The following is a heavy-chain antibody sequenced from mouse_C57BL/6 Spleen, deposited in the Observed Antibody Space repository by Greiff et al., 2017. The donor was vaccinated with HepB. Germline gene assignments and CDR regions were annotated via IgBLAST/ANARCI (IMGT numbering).Heavy chain of an antibody. V-gene: IGHV10-3*01. D-gene: IGHD2-1*01. CDR1: GFTFNTYA. Sequence: EVKVIESGGGLVQPKGSLKLSCAASGFTFNTYAMHWVRQAPGKGLEWVARIRSKSSNYVTYYADSVKDRFTISRDDSQSMLYLQMNNLKTEDTAMYYCVRDGLWQLRGGAMDYWGQGTSVTVSS. J-gene: IGHJ4*01. CDR3: VRDGLWQLRGGAMDY. CDR2: IRSKSSNYVT.